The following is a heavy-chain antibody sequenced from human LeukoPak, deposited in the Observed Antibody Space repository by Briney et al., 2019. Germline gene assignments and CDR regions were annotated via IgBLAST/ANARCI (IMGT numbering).Heavy chain of an antibody. D-gene: IGHD3-10*01. V-gene: IGHV3-30*02. CDR3: ARSLTKVRGYDY. CDR2: IQYDGSNE. J-gene: IGHJ4*02. CDR1: GFSFSSYG. Sequence: GGTLRLSCAASGFSFSSYGMTWVRQAPGEGLEWVTFIQYDGSNEYQADSVKGRFTISRDNSKNTVYLQMNSVRIEDTAVYYCARSLTKVRGYDYWGQGTLVTVSS.